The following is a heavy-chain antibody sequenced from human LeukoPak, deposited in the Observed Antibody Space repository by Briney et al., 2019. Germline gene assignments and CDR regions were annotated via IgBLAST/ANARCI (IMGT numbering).Heavy chain of an antibody. CDR3: ARDRGWELRWFELDY. Sequence: ASVKVSCKASRYTFTGYYMHRVRQAPGQGLEWMGWINPNSGGTNYAQKFQGRVTMTRDTSISTAYMELSRLRSEDTAVYYCARDRGWELRWFELDYWGQGTLVTVSS. CDR1: RYTFTGYY. CDR2: INPNSGGT. D-gene: IGHD1-26*01. J-gene: IGHJ4*02. V-gene: IGHV1-2*02.